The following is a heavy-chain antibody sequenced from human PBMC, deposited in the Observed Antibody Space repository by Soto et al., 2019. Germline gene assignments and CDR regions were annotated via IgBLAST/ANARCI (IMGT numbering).Heavy chain of an antibody. D-gene: IGHD6-19*01. CDR3: AEDNRGWYVGGDCDI. J-gene: IGHJ3*02. V-gene: IGHV3-9*01. CDR1: GFTFDDYA. Sequence: EVQLVESGGGLVQPGRSLRLSCAASGFTFDDYAMHWVRQAPGKGLEWVSGISWNSGSIGYADSVKCRFTNSRDNAKNSLYLQMNSLSAEDTALYYCAEDNRGWYVGGDCDIWGQGTMVTVSS. CDR2: ISWNSGSI.